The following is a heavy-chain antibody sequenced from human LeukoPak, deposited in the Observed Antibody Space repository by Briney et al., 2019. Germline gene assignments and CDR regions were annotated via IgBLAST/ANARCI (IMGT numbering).Heavy chain of an antibody. CDR2: ISYSGST. Sequence: SETLSLTCTVSGGSISSSDFNWGWIRQPPGKGLEWIGVISYSGSTYYNPSLKSRVTISVDRSKNQFSLKLGSVTAAGTAVYYCARKRNGYMDVRGKGTTVTVSS. V-gene: IGHV4-39*07. J-gene: IGHJ6*03. CDR3: ARKRNGYMDV. CDR1: GGSISSSDFN.